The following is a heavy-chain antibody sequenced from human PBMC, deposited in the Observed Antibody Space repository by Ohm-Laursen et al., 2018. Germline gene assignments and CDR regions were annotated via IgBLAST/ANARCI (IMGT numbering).Heavy chain of an antibody. Sequence: SVKASCNASGYTFTSYDINWVRQPTGQGLGWMGWMNPNSGNTGYAQKIQGRVTMTRNTSISTAYMELSSLRSEDTAVYYCARGPNWSYGYWGQGTLVTVSS. CDR1: GYTFTSYD. D-gene: IGHD1-7*01. CDR3: ARGPNWSYGY. V-gene: IGHV1-8*01. CDR2: MNPNSGNT. J-gene: IGHJ4*02.